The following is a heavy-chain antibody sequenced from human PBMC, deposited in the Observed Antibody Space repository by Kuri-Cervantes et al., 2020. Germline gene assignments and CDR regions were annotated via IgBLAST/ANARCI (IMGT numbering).Heavy chain of an antibody. V-gene: IGHV3-23*01. CDR3: ASLDYVWGSLVY. D-gene: IGHD3-16*01. CDR1: GFTFSSYG. CDR2: ISWDGGST. J-gene: IGHJ4*02. Sequence: GGSLRLSCEGSGFTFSSYGMTWVRQAPGKGLEWVSLISWDGGSTYYADSVKGRFTISRHNSKNTLYLQMNSLRADDTAVYYCASLDYVWGSLVYWGQGTLVTVSS.